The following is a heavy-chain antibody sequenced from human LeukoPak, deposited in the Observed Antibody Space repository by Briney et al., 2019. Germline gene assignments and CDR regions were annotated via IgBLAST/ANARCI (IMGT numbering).Heavy chain of an antibody. V-gene: IGHV3-33*01. CDR2: IWYDGSNK. J-gene: IGHJ4*02. Sequence: GRSLRLSCGASGFTFSSYGMHWVRQAPGKGLEWVAVIWYDGSNKYYADSVKGRFTISRDNSKNTLYLQMNSLRAEDTAVYYCARDFSRADLYDYYDSSGYSDYWGQGTLVTVSS. D-gene: IGHD3-22*01. CDR3: ARDFSRADLYDYYDSSGYSDY. CDR1: GFTFSSYG.